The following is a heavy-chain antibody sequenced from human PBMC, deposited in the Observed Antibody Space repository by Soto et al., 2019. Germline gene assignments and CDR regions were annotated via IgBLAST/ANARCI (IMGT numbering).Heavy chain of an antibody. CDR1: GFTFSSYW. V-gene: IGHV3-7*01. J-gene: IGHJ4*02. CDR3: ARVTYYYDSSGSDY. D-gene: IGHD3-22*01. Sequence: GGSLRLSCAASGFTFSSYWMSWVRQAPGKGLEWVANIKQDGSEKYYVDSVRGRFTISRDNAKNSLYLQMNSLRAEDTAVYYCARVTYYYDSSGSDYWGQGTLVTVSS. CDR2: IKQDGSEK.